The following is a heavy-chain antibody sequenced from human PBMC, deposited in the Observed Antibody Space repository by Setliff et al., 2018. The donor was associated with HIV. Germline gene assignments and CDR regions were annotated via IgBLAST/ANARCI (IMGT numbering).Heavy chain of an antibody. Sequence: PGGSLRLSCAASGFTFSSYGMHWVRQAPGKGLEWVAVISYDGSNKYYAGSVKGRFTVSRDNSKNTLYLQMNSLRAEDTAVYYCARDQFTWNDHDQNNHYYGMDVWGQGTTVTVSS. CDR3: ARDQFTWNDHDQNNHYYGMDV. CDR2: ISYDGSNK. D-gene: IGHD1-1*01. V-gene: IGHV3-30*03. CDR1: GFTFSSYG. J-gene: IGHJ6*02.